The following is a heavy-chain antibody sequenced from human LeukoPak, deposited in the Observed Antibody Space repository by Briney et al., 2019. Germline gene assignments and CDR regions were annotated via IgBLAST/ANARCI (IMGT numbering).Heavy chain of an antibody. Sequence: SETLSLTCTVSGGSISSYYWSWIRQPPGKGLEWIGYIYYSGSTNYNPSLKSRVTISVDTSKNQFSLKLSSVTAADAAVYYCATARNVLVPAAHFQHWGQGTQVTVSS. J-gene: IGHJ1*01. D-gene: IGHD2-2*01. CDR2: IYYSGST. V-gene: IGHV4-59*01. CDR3: ATARNVLVPAAHFQH. CDR1: GGSISSYY.